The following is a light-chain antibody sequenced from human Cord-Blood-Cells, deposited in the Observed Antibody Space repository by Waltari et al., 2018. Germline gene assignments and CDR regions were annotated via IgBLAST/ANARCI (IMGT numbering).Light chain of an antibody. Sequence: QSALTQPASVSGSPGQSITISCTGTSSDVGGYNYVSWYQQHPGKAPKLMIYDVSNRPSVLSTRFSGSKSGNTCSLTISGLQAEDEADYYCSSYTSGSTWVFGGGTKLTVL. J-gene: IGLJ3*02. CDR3: SSYTSGSTWV. CDR2: DVS. CDR1: SSDVGGYNY. V-gene: IGLV2-14*03.